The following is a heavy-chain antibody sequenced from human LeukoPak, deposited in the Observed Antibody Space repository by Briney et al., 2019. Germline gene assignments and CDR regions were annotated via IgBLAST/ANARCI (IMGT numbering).Heavy chain of an antibody. CDR1: GGSISSGPYY. CDR2: VYYSGST. D-gene: IGHD1-26*01. V-gene: IGHV4-39*01. J-gene: IGHJ4*02. CDR3: ARHWAHSGGGSYYVDY. Sequence: SETLSLTCTVFGGSISSGPYYWGWIRQPAGKGLEWIGRVYYSGSTSDNPSLKSRVTIFVDTSKNQFSLKLISVTAADTSVYYCARHWAHSGGGSYYVDYWGQGTLVTVSS.